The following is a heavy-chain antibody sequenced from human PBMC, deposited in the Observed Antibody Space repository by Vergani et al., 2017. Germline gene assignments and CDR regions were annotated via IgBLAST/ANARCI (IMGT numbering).Heavy chain of an antibody. CDR1: GFTFSSYS. Sequence: VQLVESGGGVVQPGRSLRLSCAASGFTFSSYSMNWVRQAPGKGLEWVSYISSSSSYIYYEDSAKGRFTISRDNAKNSLYLQMNSLRAEDTAVYYCARDVMEVVITTSADYYYGMDVWGQGTTVTVSS. CDR2: ISSSSSYI. V-gene: IGHV3-21*01. CDR3: ARDVMEVVITTSADYYYGMDV. J-gene: IGHJ6*02. D-gene: IGHD3-22*01.